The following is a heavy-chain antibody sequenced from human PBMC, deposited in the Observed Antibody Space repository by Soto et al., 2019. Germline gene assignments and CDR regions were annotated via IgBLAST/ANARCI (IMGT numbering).Heavy chain of an antibody. V-gene: IGHV4-31*03. CDR1: GGSISSGGYY. Sequence: SETLSLTCTVSGGSISSGGYYWTWIRQHPGKGLEWIGYNYYSGITYYNPSLKSRVTISLDPSKNQFSLKLSSVTAADTAVYYCARGSSIAGLYYGMDVWGQGNTVTVSS. CDR2: NYYSGIT. J-gene: IGHJ6*02. CDR3: ARGSSIAGLYYGMDV. D-gene: IGHD6-6*01.